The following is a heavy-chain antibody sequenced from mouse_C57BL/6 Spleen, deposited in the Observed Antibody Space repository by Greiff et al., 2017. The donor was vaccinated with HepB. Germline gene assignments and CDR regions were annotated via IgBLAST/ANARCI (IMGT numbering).Heavy chain of an antibody. CDR2: IYPRSGNT. J-gene: IGHJ2*01. Sequence: VQLQQSGAELARPGASVKLSCKASGYTFTSSGISWVKQRTGQGLEWIGEIYPRSGNTYYNEKFKGKATLTADKSSSTAYMELRSLTSEDAAVYFCARGVLVYFDYWGQGTTLTVSS. CDR1: GYTFTSSG. V-gene: IGHV1-81*01. CDR3: ARGVLVYFDY.